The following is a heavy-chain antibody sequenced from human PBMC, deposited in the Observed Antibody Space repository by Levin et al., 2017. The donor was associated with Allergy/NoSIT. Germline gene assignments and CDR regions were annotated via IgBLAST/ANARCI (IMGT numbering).Heavy chain of an antibody. V-gene: IGHV1-18*01. CDR1: GYTFTSYG. Sequence: ASVKVSCKASGYTFTSYGISWVRQAPGQGLEWMGWISAYNGNTNYAQKLQGRVTMTTDTSTSTAYMELRSLRSDDTAVYYCARASPKLAPSDLVDYWGQGTLVTVSS. CDR2: ISAYNGNT. CDR3: ARASPKLAPSDLVDY. D-gene: IGHD1-1*01. J-gene: IGHJ4*02.